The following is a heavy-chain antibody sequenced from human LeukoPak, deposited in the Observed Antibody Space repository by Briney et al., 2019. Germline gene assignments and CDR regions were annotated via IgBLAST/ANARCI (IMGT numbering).Heavy chain of an antibody. J-gene: IGHJ5*02. CDR3: ARDGRGYCSGGSCYTFDP. V-gene: IGHV4-4*07. Sequence: SETLSLTCTFSGGSLSIYYWTWIRQPAGKGLKWIGLIYTSGSTNYNPSLKSRVTMSVDTSKNQFSLKLSSVTAADTAVYYCARDGRGYCSGGSCYTFDPWGQGTLVTVSS. CDR2: IYTSGST. CDR1: GGSLSIYY. D-gene: IGHD2-15*01.